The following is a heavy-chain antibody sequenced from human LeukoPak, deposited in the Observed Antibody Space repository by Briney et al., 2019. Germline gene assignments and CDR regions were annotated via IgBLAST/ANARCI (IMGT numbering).Heavy chain of an antibody. J-gene: IGHJ4*02. Sequence: GGSLRLSCAASGFDFISYGMHWVRQAPGKGLEWVAVIWYDGSSKYYADSVKGRFTISRDNSNNMVYLQMNSLRAEDTAVYYCVREGFDGPFDNWGQGTLVTVSS. V-gene: IGHV3-33*01. CDR3: VREGFDGPFDN. CDR2: IWYDGSSK. CDR1: GFDFISYG.